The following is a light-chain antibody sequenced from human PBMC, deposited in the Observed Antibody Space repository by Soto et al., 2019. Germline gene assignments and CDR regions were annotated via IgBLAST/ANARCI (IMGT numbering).Light chain of an antibody. CDR1: QSVLYSSNNKNY. CDR2: WAS. V-gene: IGKV4-1*01. Sequence: DIVMTQSPDSLAVSLGERATINCKSSQSVLYSSNNKNYLARYQQKPGQPPKLLIYWASTRESGVPDRFSGSESGTDFTLSISSLQAEDVAVYYCQQYYSTPTWTFGQGTKVEIK. CDR3: QQYYSTPTWT. J-gene: IGKJ1*01.